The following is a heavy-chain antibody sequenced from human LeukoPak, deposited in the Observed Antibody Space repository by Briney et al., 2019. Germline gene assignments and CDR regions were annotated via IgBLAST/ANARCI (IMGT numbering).Heavy chain of an antibody. J-gene: IGHJ4*02. CDR3: TTHNYDFWSGYRYYFDY. CDR1: GFTFSSYS. V-gene: IGHV3-23*01. CDR2: ISGSGDST. D-gene: IGHD3-3*01. Sequence: GGSLRLSCAASGFTFSSYSMNWVRQAPGKGLEWVSGISGSGDSTYYADSVKGRFTISRDNSKNTLYLQMNSLKTEDTAVYYCTTHNYDFWSGYRYYFDYWGQGTLVTVSS.